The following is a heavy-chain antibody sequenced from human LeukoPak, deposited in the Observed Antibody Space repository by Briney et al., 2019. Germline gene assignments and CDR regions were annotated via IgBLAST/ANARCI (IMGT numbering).Heavy chain of an antibody. CDR3: ASRKLGNDY. CDR1: GGSVSDYY. Sequence: SETLSLTYTISGGSVSDYYWSWIRQSPGRGLEWIGYIYHTGSTSYSPSLKSRVTISADTSQNQFSLKLSSVTAADTAVYYCASRKLGNDYWGQGTLVTVSS. D-gene: IGHD7-27*01. CDR2: IYHTGST. V-gene: IGHV4-59*02. J-gene: IGHJ4*02.